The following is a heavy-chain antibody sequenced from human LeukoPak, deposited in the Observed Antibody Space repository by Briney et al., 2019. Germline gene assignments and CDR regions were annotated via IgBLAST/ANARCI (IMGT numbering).Heavy chain of an antibody. Sequence: GGSLRLSCAASEFTFSNYAMTWVRQAPGKGLEWVSGISGSGGSTYYADSVKGRFTISGDNSKNTLYLQMNSLRAEDTAVYYCAKCKGDSAGSLEYWGQGTLVTVSS. CDR1: EFTFSNYA. J-gene: IGHJ4*02. D-gene: IGHD2-8*02. V-gene: IGHV3-23*01. CDR2: ISGSGGST. CDR3: AKCKGDSAGSLEY.